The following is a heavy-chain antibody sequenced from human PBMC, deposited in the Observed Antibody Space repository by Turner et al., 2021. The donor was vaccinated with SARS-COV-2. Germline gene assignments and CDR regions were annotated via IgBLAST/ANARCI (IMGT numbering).Heavy chain of an antibody. V-gene: IGHV3-53*01. Sequence: EVQLVESGGGLIQLGGSLRLSCAASGFTVSSNEMSWVRQAPGKGVELVSVIYGGGSTFYADSVKGRFTNSRNNTKNTLYLQMNSLGAEDTAVYYCARDLSGLRFDYWGQGTLVTVSS. D-gene: IGHD3-3*01. CDR1: GFTVSSNE. J-gene: IGHJ4*02. CDR3: ARDLSGLRFDY. CDR2: IYGGGST.